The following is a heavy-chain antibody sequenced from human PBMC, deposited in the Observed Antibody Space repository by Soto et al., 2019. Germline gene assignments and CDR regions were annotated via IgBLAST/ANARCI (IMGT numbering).Heavy chain of an antibody. CDR1: GYTFTSYG. Sequence: ASVKVSCKASGYTFTSYGISWVRQAPGQGLEWMGWISAYNGNTNYAQKLQGRVTMTTDTSTSTAYMELRSLRSDDTAVYYCARAVRQKYSSSWYFDYWGQGTLVTVSS. D-gene: IGHD6-13*01. CDR2: ISAYNGNT. J-gene: IGHJ4*02. CDR3: ARAVRQKYSSSWYFDY. V-gene: IGHV1-18*01.